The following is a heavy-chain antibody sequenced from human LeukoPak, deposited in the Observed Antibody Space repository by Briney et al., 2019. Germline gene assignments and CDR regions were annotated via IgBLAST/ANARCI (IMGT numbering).Heavy chain of an antibody. V-gene: IGHV3-23*01. J-gene: IGHJ5*01. CDR3: AKGLGEFASAPDS. CDR2: IFGNGVDT. CDR1: GFNFSNFG. D-gene: IGHD6-6*01. Sequence: PGGSLRLSCAASGFNFSNFGMSWVRQAPGKGLEWVAAIFGNGVDTYYADSVKGRFIISRDNSQNRLFLQVNSLRVQDTAVYYCAKGLGEFASAPDSWGQGTRVTVSS.